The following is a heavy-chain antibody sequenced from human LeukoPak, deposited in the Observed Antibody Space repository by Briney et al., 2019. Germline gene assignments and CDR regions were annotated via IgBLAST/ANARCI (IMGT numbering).Heavy chain of an antibody. D-gene: IGHD2-21*02. V-gene: IGHV1-3*01. Sequence: GASVKVSCKASGYTFTSYAMHWVRQAPGQRLEWMGWINAGNGNTKYSQKLQGRVTMTTDTSTSTAYMELRSLRSDDTAVYYCAVAYCGGDCYSPTPDYWGQGTLVTVSS. J-gene: IGHJ4*02. CDR1: GYTFTSYA. CDR3: AVAYCGGDCYSPTPDY. CDR2: INAGNGNT.